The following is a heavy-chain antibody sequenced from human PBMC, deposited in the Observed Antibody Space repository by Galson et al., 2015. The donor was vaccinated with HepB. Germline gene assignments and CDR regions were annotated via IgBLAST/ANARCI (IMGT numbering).Heavy chain of an antibody. CDR3: TTGSLGN. V-gene: IGHV3-49*03. J-gene: IGHJ4*02. CDR2: ITNQASGETK. Sequence: SLRLSCAGSGFMFGDYAMSWFRQAPGKGLEWVGFITNQASGETKEYAASVKGRFTISRDDSKSIAYLQMNSLKTEDTALYFCTTGSLGNWGLGTLVTVSS. CDR1: GFMFGDYA. D-gene: IGHD3-16*01.